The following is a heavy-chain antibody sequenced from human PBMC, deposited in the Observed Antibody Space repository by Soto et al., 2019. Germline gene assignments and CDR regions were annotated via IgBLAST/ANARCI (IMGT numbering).Heavy chain of an antibody. CDR1: GGSFSGYY. CDR2: INHSGST. V-gene: IGHV4-34*01. CDR3: ARAPYRVVVPAAIRWFDP. D-gene: IGHD2-2*01. J-gene: IGHJ5*02. Sequence: SETLSLTCAVYGGSFSGYYWSWIRQPPGKGLEWIGEINHSGSTNYNPSLKSRVTISVDTSKNQFSLKLSSVTAADTAVYYCARAPYRVVVPAAIRWFDPWGQGTLVTVSS.